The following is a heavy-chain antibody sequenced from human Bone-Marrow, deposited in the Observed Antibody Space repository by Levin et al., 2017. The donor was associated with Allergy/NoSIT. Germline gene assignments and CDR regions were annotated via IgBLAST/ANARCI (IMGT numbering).Heavy chain of an antibody. CDR1: GYTFTGYY. D-gene: IGHD2-2*01. V-gene: IGHV1-2*02. J-gene: IGHJ4*02. CDR2: INPNSGGT. CDR3: ARGIECSSTSCDDY. Sequence: GASVKVSCKASGYTFTGYYMHWVRQAPGQGLEWMGWINPNSGGTNYAQKFQGRVTMTRDTSISTAYMELSRLRSDDTAVYYCARGIECSSTSCDDYWGQGTLVTVSS.